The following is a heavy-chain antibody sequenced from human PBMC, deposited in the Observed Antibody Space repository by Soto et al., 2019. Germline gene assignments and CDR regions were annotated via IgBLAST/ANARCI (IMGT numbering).Heavy chain of an antibody. J-gene: IGHJ4*02. CDR3: ARDQRHSGRFDFDY. V-gene: IGHV3-33*01. Sequence: QVQLVESGGGVVQPGRSLRLSCAASGFTFSSYGMHWVRQAPGKGLEWVAVIWYDGSNKYYADSVKGRFTISRDNSKNTLYLQMNSLRAEDTAVYYCARDQRHSGRFDFDYWGQGTLVTVSS. D-gene: IGHD1-26*01. CDR2: IWYDGSNK. CDR1: GFTFSSYG.